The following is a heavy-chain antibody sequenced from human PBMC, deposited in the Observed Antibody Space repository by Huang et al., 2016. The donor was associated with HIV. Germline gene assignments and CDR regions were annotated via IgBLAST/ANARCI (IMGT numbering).Heavy chain of an antibody. D-gene: IGHD4-17*01. CDR2: MNPNTGNT. V-gene: IGHV1-8*02. CDR1: GYTFTNYD. CDR3: ARSAYGDLDY. Sequence: QVHLVQSGAEVKKPGASVKVSCKASGYTFTNYDINWVRQAPGRGLEWMGCMNPNTGNTGFAQSFQDRVTMTRKTSITTAYMELTSLTSEDTAVYYCARSAYGDLDYWGLGTLVSVSS. J-gene: IGHJ4*02.